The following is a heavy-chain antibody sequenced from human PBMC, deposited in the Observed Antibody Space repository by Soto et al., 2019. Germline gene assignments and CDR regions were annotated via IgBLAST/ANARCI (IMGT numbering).Heavy chain of an antibody. D-gene: IGHD2-2*01. CDR1: GYIFSNFG. J-gene: IGHJ6*02. Sequence: QIQLVQSGPEVRKPGASVKVSCKASGYIFSNFGISWVRQAPGQGLEWMGWISGYNDNTNYAQKFQDRVRMTTDISTSTAYMELTTLRSEDTAVYYCAKDASSWFYYYYGMDVWGQGTTATVS. V-gene: IGHV1-18*01. CDR3: AKDASSWFYYYYGMDV. CDR2: ISGYNDNT.